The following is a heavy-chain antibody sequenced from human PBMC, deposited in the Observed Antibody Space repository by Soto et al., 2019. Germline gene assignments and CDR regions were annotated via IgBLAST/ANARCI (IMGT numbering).Heavy chain of an antibody. V-gene: IGHV1-18*01. CDR3: ARRPYYDFWSGYYGDWFDP. Sequence: ASVKVSCTASGYTFTDYGMSWVRQVPGQGLEWMGWISAYNGNTNYAQKLQGRVTMTTDTSTSTAYMELRSLRSDDTAVYYCARRPYYDFWSGYYGDWFDPWGQGTLVTVSS. CDR1: GYTFTDYG. J-gene: IGHJ5*02. CDR2: ISAYNGNT. D-gene: IGHD3-3*01.